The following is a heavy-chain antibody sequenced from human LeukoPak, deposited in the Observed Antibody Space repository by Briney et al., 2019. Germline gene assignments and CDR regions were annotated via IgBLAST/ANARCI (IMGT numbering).Heavy chain of an antibody. J-gene: IGHJ6*02. D-gene: IGHD5-12*01. V-gene: IGHV1-69*13. CDR1: GYTFTSYA. CDR2: IIPIFGTA. Sequence: SVKVSCKASGYTFTSYAMNWVRQAPGQGLEWMGGIIPIFGTANYAQKFQGRVTITADESTSTAYMELSSLRSEDTAVYYCARHLDIVATSVTYYYYYGMDVWGQGTTVTVSS. CDR3: ARHLDIVATSVTYYYYYGMDV.